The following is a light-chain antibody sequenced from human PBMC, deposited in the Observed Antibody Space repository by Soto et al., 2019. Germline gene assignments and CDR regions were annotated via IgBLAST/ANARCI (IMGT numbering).Light chain of an antibody. CDR2: KAS. V-gene: IGKV1-5*03. Sequence: DIQMTQSPSTLSASVGDRVTITCRASQNIRSWLAWYQQKPGKAPKLLIYKASSLESGVPSRFSGSGSATEFTLTISSLQPDDFATYYCQQSYSTPFTFGQGTRLEIK. CDR1: QNIRSW. J-gene: IGKJ5*01. CDR3: QQSYSTPFT.